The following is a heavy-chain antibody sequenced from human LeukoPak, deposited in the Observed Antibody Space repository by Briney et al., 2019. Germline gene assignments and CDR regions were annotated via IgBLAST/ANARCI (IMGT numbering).Heavy chain of an antibody. CDR2: IYYSGST. Sequence: SETLSLTCTVSGGSISSSSYYWGWIRQPPGKGLEWIGCIYYSGSTYYNPSLKSRVTISVDTSKNQFSLKLSSVTAADTAVYYCARTSSYYDFWSGDDNWFDPWGQGTLVSVSS. J-gene: IGHJ5*02. CDR3: ARTSSYYDFWSGDDNWFDP. V-gene: IGHV4-39*07. D-gene: IGHD3-3*01. CDR1: GGSISSSSYY.